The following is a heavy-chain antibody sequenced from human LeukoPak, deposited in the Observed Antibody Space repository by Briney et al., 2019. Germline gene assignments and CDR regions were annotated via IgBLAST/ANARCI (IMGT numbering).Heavy chain of an antibody. CDR1: GGSFSGYY. CDR3: ARVSCSSTSCYDAFDI. Sequence: SETLSLTCAVYGGSFSGYYWSWFRQPPGKGLEWIGEINHSGSTNYNPSLKSRVTISVDTSKNQFSLKLSSVTAADTAVYYCARVSCSSTSCYDAFDIWGQGTMVTVSS. J-gene: IGHJ3*02. CDR2: INHSGST. D-gene: IGHD2-2*01. V-gene: IGHV4-34*01.